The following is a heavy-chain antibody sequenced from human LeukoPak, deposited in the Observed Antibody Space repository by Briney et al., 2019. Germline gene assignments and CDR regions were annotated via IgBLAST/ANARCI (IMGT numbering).Heavy chain of an antibody. CDR2: ISGYNSKP. CDR3: ARVRYRLAETYIDY. J-gene: IGHJ4*02. V-gene: IGHV1-18*01. Sequence: ASVKVSCKTSGYSFTNYGITWVRQAPGQGLEWMGWISGYNSKPFYAQNFQGRVTMTTDTSTSTVYMELSRLRSDDTAVYYCARVRYRLAETYIDYWGQGTLVTVSS. CDR1: GYSFTNYG. D-gene: IGHD3-16*01.